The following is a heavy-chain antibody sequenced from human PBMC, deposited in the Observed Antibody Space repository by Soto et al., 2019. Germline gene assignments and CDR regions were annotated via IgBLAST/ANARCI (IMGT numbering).Heavy chain of an antibody. CDR2: IYYSGST. CDR3: ARAGTAYDHYYGMDV. Sequence: QVQLQEAGPGLVKPSQTLSLTCTVSGGSISSGGYYWSWIRQHPGKGMEWIGYIYYSGSTYYNPSLKSRVTITVDPSKNQFSLKLSSVTAADTAVYYCARAGTAYDHYYGMDVWGQGTTVTVCS. V-gene: IGHV4-31*03. J-gene: IGHJ6*02. D-gene: IGHD3-16*01. CDR1: GGSISSGGYY.